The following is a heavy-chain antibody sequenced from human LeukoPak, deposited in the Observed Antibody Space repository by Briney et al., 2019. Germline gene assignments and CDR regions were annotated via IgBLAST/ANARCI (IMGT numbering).Heavy chain of an antibody. V-gene: IGHV3-48*01. CDR3: ARFRSGYFLDY. CDR2: ISSTSSAI. D-gene: IGHD3-3*01. Sequence: GGSLRLSCAASGFTFSSYSMTWVRQAPGKGLDWVSYISSTSSAIYYADSVKGRFTISRDNAENSLHLQMNSLRAEDTAVYYCARFRSGYFLDYWGQGTLVTVSS. CDR1: GFTFSSYS. J-gene: IGHJ4*02.